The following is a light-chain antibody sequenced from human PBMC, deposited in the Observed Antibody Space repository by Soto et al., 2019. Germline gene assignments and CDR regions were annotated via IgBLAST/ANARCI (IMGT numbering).Light chain of an antibody. J-gene: IGLJ1*01. CDR3: CSYAGTVAYV. CDR2: EVN. CDR1: SSDVGSYNL. V-gene: IGLV2-23*02. Sequence: QSALTQPASVSGSPGQSITISCTGTSSDVGSYNLVSWYQQLPGKAPKVFFCEVNERPSGVSYRFSGSKSGNTASLTISGLQTEDEADYYCCSYAGTVAYVFGTGTRSPS.